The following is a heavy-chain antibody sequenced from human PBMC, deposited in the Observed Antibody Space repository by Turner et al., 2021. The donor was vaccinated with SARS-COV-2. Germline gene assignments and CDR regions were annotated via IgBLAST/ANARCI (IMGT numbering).Heavy chain of an antibody. D-gene: IGHD3-10*01. CDR2: IIPISGTT. J-gene: IGHJ6*02. Sequence: QVQLVQSGAEVKKPGSSVKVSCKASGGIFSRYVISWVRQAPGQGLEWMGGIIPISGTTNYAQKFQGRVTITADESTSTAYMELSSLRSEDTAVYYCARGKNYYGSGSYYPTHYYYGMDVWGQGTTVTVSS. V-gene: IGHV1-69*01. CDR3: ARGKNYYGSGSYYPTHYYYGMDV. CDR1: GGIFSRYV.